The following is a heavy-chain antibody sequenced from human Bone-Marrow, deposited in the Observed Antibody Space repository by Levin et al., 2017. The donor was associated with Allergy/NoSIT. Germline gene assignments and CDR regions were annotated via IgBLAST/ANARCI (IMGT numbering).Heavy chain of an antibody. Sequence: GESLKISCKASGYTFTSYGFSWVRQAPGQGLEWMGWISTYNGNTKFAQRLQGRVTLTTDTSTSTAYMELRSLRSDDTAVYYCARDSPDYGDYVDYWGQGTLVTVSS. D-gene: IGHD4-17*01. CDR1: GYTFTSYG. CDR2: ISTYNGNT. J-gene: IGHJ4*02. CDR3: ARDSPDYGDYVDY. V-gene: IGHV1-18*01.